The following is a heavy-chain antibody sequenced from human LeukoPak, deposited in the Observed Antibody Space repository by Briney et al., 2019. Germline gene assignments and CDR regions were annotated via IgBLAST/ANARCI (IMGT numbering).Heavy chain of an antibody. Sequence: GGSLRLSCAASGFTFSSYGMHWVRQAPGKGLEWVAFIRYDGSNKYYADSVKGRFTISRDNSKNTLYLQMNSLRAEDTAVYYCAKDLSDSYYYMDVWGKGTTVTVSS. CDR1: GFTFSSYG. CDR3: AKDLSDSYYYMDV. J-gene: IGHJ6*03. CDR2: IRYDGSNK. V-gene: IGHV3-30*02. D-gene: IGHD3-22*01.